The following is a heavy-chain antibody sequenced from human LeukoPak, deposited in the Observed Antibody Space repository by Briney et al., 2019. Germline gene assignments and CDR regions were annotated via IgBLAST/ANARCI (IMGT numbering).Heavy chain of an antibody. D-gene: IGHD2-2*02. CDR3: ASLPAAILSYYYGMDV. J-gene: IGHJ6*02. CDR2: IYYSGST. Sequence: SETLSLTCTVSGGSISSGGYSWSWIRQHAGKGLEWTGYIYYSGSTYYNPSLKSRVTISVDTSKNQFSLKLSSVTAADTAVYYCASLPAAILSYYYGMDVWGQGTTVTVSS. CDR1: GGSISSGGYS. V-gene: IGHV4-31*03.